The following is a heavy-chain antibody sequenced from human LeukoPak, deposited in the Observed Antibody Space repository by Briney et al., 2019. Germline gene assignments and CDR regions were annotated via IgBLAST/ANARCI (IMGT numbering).Heavy chain of an antibody. Sequence: ASVKVSCKASGYTFTSYGISWVRQAPGQGLEWMGWINPNSGGTNYAQKFQGRVTMTRDTSISTAYMELSRLRSDDTAVYYCARAHRRAMVMCWFDPWGQGTLVTVSS. J-gene: IGHJ5*02. V-gene: IGHV1-2*02. CDR1: GYTFTSYG. CDR3: ARAHRRAMVMCWFDP. CDR2: INPNSGGT. D-gene: IGHD5-18*01.